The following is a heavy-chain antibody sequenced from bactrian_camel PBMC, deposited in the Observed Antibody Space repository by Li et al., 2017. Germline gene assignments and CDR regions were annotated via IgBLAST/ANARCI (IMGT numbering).Heavy chain of an antibody. CDR1: GFDHKDNC. D-gene: IGHD1*01. J-gene: IGHJ4*01. CDR2: IRGGSGTT. CDR3: AASPGLGCPGPGLPSLLSLFNY. Sequence: HVQLVESGGGSVQAGGSLRLTCTATGFDHKDNCIGWFRQAPGKEREGVAVIRGGSGTTDYADSVKGRFTISRDNAEKTVYLQMGSLEPDDTAMYFCAASPGLGCPGPGLPSLLSLFNYWGQGTQVTVS. V-gene: IGHV3S63*01.